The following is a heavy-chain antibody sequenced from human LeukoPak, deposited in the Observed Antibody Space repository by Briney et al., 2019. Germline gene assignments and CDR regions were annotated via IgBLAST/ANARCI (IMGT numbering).Heavy chain of an antibody. V-gene: IGHV4-39*01. Sequence: SETLSLTCTVSGGSIDSTSYYWDWIRQAPGKGLEWIGSLYYSESSHYNPSLRSRVTILADTSKNQFSLELNSVTAADTAVFYCARRLRPGDYFDYWGQGILVTVSS. CDR3: ARRLRPGDYFDY. CDR2: LYYSESS. D-gene: IGHD3-16*01. J-gene: IGHJ4*02. CDR1: GGSIDSTSYY.